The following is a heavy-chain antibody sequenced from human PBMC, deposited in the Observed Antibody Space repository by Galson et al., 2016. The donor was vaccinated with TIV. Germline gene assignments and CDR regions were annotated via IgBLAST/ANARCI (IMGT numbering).Heavy chain of an antibody. CDR2: IRYDGSFQ. V-gene: IGHV3-33*01. CDR1: GFTFNIYG. J-gene: IGHJ6*02. D-gene: IGHD2-21*02. CDR3: ARPGLLQGYESGDYYYDYYGYGLDV. Sequence: SLRLSCAASGFTFNIYGMHWARQAPGKGLEWVASIRYDGSFQNYVDSVKGRFTISRDNSKNSLYLQMNSLRVEDTAVYYCARPGLLQGYESGDYYYDYYGYGLDVWGHGATVIVSS.